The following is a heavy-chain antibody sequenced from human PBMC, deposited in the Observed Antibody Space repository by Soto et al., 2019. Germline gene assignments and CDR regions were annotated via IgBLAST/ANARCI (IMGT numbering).Heavy chain of an antibody. V-gene: IGHV1-69*01. CDR1: GVSFNNNG. CDR2: VSPPFRTS. J-gene: IGHJ6*02. D-gene: IGHD3-10*01. CDR3: SRVLYYGSGSYSPYGMDV. Sequence: QVQLVQSGAEVKKPGSSVKVSCKTSGVSFNNNGIGWVRQAPGHGLEWMGGVSPPFRTSNYARKFRGSISITADASTGTVNMELSSLTSDDTAQYYCSRVLYYGSGSYSPYGMDVWGQGTTVTVSS.